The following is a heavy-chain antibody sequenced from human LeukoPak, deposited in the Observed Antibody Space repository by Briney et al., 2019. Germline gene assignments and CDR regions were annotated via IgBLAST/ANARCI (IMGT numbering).Heavy chain of an antibody. Sequence: PSETLSLTCAVSGGSISSGGYSWSWIRQPPGKGLEWIGYIYYSGSTYYNPSLKSRVTISVDTSKNQFSLKLSSVTAADTAVYYCARGELGSPAWGQGTLVTVSS. CDR1: GGSISSGGYS. CDR2: IYYSGST. D-gene: IGHD7-27*01. V-gene: IGHV4-30-4*07. CDR3: ARGELGSPA. J-gene: IGHJ5*02.